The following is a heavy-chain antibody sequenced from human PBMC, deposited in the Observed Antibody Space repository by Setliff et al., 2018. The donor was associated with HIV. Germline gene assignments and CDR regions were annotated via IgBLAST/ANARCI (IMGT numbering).Heavy chain of an antibody. CDR1: GGSINNYQ. CDR3: ARGEPVDILTGYFDY. CDR2: IYTSGSS. D-gene: IGHD3-9*01. Sequence: NPSETLSLTCTVSGVSGGSINNYQWSWIRQPPGKGLGWIGYIYTSGSSNYNPSLKSRVTISGDTSKRQFSLKMSSVTAADTAVYYCARGEPVDILTGYFDYWGQGTLVTVSS. J-gene: IGHJ4*02. V-gene: IGHV4-4*08.